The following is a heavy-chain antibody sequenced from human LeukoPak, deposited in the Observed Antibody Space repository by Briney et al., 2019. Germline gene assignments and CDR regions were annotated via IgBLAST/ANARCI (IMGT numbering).Heavy chain of an antibody. D-gene: IGHD1-14*01. CDR1: GDSITGYY. Sequence: SETLSLTCSVSGDSITGYYWGWIRQPPGKGLEWIGYIYYSGSTNYNPSLKSRVTISVDTSKNQFSLKLSSVTAADTAVYYCARGYSWFDPWGQGTLVTVSS. V-gene: IGHV4-59*01. CDR2: IYYSGST. CDR3: ARGYSWFDP. J-gene: IGHJ5*02.